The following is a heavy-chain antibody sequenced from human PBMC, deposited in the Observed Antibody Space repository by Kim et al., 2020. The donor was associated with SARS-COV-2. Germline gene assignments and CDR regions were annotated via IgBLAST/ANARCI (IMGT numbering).Heavy chain of an antibody. V-gene: IGHV3-23*01. J-gene: IGHJ4*02. Sequence: GGSLRLSCAASGFTFSSYAMSWVRQAPGKGLEWVSITSGSGATTYYADSVKGRLTISRDNSRNTLYLLMNSLRAEDTAVYYCAKGPGFSSGSAYFDSWGQGTLAT. CDR3: AKGPGFSSGSAYFDS. CDR1: GFTFSSYA. D-gene: IGHD6-19*01. CDR2: TSGSGATT.